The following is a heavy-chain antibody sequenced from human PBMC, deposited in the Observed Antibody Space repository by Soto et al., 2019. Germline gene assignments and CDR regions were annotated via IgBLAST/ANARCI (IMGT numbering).Heavy chain of an antibody. Sequence: ASVKVPSKASGYTFTNLGISWVRQAPGQGLEWMGWISAYNGNTNYAQNFQGRVTMTTDTSTSTAYMELRSLRSDDTAVYYCARGGTPIDYRGQGTLVTLSS. CDR3: ARGGTPIDY. CDR2: ISAYNGNT. V-gene: IGHV1-18*01. J-gene: IGHJ4*02. CDR1: GYTFTNLG. D-gene: IGHD3-16*01.